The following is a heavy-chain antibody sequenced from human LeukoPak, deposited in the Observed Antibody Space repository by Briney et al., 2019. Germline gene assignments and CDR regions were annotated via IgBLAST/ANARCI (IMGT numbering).Heavy chain of an antibody. J-gene: IGHJ4*02. CDR2: IYYSGST. CDR1: GGSISSGGYY. D-gene: IGHD3-22*01. Sequence: PSETLSLTCTVSGGSISSGGYYWSWIRQHPGKGLEWIGYIYYSGSTYYNPSHKSRVTISVDTSKNQFSLKLSSVTAADTAVYYCARINYYDSSGIDYWGQGTLVTVSS. CDR3: ARINYYDSSGIDY. V-gene: IGHV4-31*03.